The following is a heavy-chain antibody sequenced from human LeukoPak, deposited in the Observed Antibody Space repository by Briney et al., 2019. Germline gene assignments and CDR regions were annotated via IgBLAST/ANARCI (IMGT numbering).Heavy chain of an antibody. CDR2: INPKSGDT. Sequence: HRASVKVSCKASGYTFTGYFIHWVRQAPGQGLEWMGWINPKSGDTDYTQKFQGRVTMTRDTSISTTYMELNRLRSDDTAVYYCAREVYSGYDFPQPIDYWGQGTLVTVAS. CDR3: AREVYSGYDFPQPIDY. J-gene: IGHJ4*02. D-gene: IGHD5-12*01. V-gene: IGHV1-2*02. CDR1: GYTFTGYF.